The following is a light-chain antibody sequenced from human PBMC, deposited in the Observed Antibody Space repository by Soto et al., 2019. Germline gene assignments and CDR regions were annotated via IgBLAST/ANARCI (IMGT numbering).Light chain of an antibody. J-gene: IGKJ4*01. CDR2: GAS. Sequence: EIVLTQSPGTLSLSPGERATLSCRASQSVSSRSLAWYQQKGGQAPRLLIYGASKRAAGIPDRFSGTGSDTDFTLTISRLEPDDFAVYYCQHYGTSGLTFGGGTKVEIK. CDR3: QHYGTSGLT. CDR1: QSVSSRS. V-gene: IGKV3-20*01.